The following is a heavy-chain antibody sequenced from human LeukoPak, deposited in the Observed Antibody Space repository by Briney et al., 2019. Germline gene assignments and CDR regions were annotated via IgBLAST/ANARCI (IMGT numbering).Heavy chain of an antibody. J-gene: IGHJ4*02. V-gene: IGHV3-30-3*01. D-gene: IGHD1-26*01. CDR1: GFTFSSYA. Sequence: GGSLRLSCAASGFTFSSYAMHWVRQAPGKGLEWVAVISYDGSNKYYADSVKGRFTISRDNAKNTVYLQMNSLRAEDTAVYYCAKDWELTYVDYWGQGTLVTVSS. CDR2: ISYDGSNK. CDR3: AKDWELTYVDY.